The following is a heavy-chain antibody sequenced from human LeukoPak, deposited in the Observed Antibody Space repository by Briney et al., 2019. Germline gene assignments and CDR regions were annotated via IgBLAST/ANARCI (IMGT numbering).Heavy chain of an antibody. J-gene: IGHJ3*02. CDR2: ISSSGSTI. CDR1: GFTFSDYY. V-gene: IGHV3-11*01. D-gene: IGHD6-19*01. Sequence: KTGGSLRLSCAASGFTFSDYYMSWIRQAPGKGLEWVSYISSSGSTIYYADSVKGRFTISRDNAKNSLYLQMNSLRAEDTAVYYCARPQSSGWYRFAFDIWGQGTMVTVSS. CDR3: ARPQSSGWYRFAFDI.